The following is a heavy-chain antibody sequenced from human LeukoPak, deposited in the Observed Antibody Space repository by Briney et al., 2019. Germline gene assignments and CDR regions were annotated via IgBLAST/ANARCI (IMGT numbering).Heavy chain of an antibody. CDR2: IFPILGIT. CDR1: GGTFSSYS. CDR3: ARSPGYSTSWFDY. D-gene: IGHD6-13*01. J-gene: IGHJ4*02. Sequence: SVKVSCKASGGTFSSYSISWVRQAPGQGLEWMGRIFPILGITNYAQKFQGRVTITADKSTSTAYMDLSSLRSEDTAVYYCARSPGYSTSWFDYWGQGTLVTVSS. V-gene: IGHV1-69*02.